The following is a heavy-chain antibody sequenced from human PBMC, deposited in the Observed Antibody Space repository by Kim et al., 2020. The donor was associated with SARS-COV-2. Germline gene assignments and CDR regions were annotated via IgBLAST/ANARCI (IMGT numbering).Heavy chain of an antibody. D-gene: IGHD6-6*01. J-gene: IGHJ4*02. Sequence: ASVKVSCKASGYTFTGYYMHWVRQAPGQGLEWMGWINPNSGGTNYAQKFQGRVTMTRDTSISTAYMELSRLRSDDTAVYYCARDRGRVIAALGYWGQGTLVTVSS. CDR2: INPNSGGT. CDR3: ARDRGRVIAALGY. CDR1: GYTFTGYY. V-gene: IGHV1-2*02.